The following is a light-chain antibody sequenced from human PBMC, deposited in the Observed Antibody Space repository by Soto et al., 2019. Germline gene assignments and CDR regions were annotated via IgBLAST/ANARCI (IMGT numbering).Light chain of an antibody. J-gene: IGKJ5*01. CDR3: QQRSSWPRIT. CDR2: DAS. V-gene: IGKV3D-20*02. CDR1: QSVSSSY. Sequence: EIVLTQSPGTLSLSPGERATLSCRASQSVSSSYLAWYQQKPGQAPRLLIYDASNRATGIPARFSGSGSGTDFTLTISSLEPDDFAVYYCQQRSSWPRITFGQGTRLEIK.